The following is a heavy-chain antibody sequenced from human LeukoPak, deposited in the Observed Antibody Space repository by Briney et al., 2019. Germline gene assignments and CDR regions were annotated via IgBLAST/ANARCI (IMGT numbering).Heavy chain of an antibody. CDR2: ISGSGT. Sequence: GGSLRLSCTTPKFNFHNYGLTWVRQAPGRELEWVSSISGSGTQYAASVQGRFTIFRDNSRNTLYLQMNSLRAEDTAVYYCAKDPNGDYIGAFDIWGQGTMVTVSS. V-gene: IGHV3-23*01. CDR1: KFNFHNYG. CDR3: AKDPNGDYIGAFDI. D-gene: IGHD4-17*01. J-gene: IGHJ3*02.